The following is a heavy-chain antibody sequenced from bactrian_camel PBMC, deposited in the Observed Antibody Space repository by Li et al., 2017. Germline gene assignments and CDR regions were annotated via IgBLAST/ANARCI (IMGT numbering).Heavy chain of an antibody. CDR1: GPTYDRNC. J-gene: IGHJ4*01. CDR2: IDNTGST. V-gene: IGHV3S55*01. CDR3: AADRTKNLATMQFGLVY. D-gene: IGHD4*01. Sequence: HVQLVESGGDSVQAGGSLRLSCAASGPTYDRNCVGWFRQAPGQAREGVARIDNTGSTTYADSVKGRFTISKDNAKNTLYLQMNSLKPEDAAMYYCAADRTKNLATMQFGLVYSGPGTQVTVS.